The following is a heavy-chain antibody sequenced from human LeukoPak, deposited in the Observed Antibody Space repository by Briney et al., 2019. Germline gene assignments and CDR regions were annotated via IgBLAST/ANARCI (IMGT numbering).Heavy chain of an antibody. J-gene: IGHJ4*02. V-gene: IGHV3-53*01. D-gene: IGHD4/OR15-4a*01. CDR2: IYSDNT. CDR1: GFTFSNAW. Sequence: GGSLRLSCAASGFTFSNAWMSWVRQAPGKGLEWVSFIYSDNTHYSDSVKGRFTISRDNSKNTLYLQMNSLRAEDTAVYYCARRAGAYSHPYDYWGQGTLVTVSS. CDR3: ARRAGAYSHPYDY.